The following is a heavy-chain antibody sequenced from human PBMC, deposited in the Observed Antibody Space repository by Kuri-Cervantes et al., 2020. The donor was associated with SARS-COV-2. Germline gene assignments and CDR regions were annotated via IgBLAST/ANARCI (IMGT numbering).Heavy chain of an antibody. J-gene: IGHJ5*02. CDR3: ARGRGDYDFWSGYENWFDP. CDR1: GGTFTSYD. V-gene: IGHV1-8*02. Sequence: ASVKVSCKASGGTFTSYDINWVRQATGQGLEWMGWMNPNSGNTGYAQKFQGRVTMTRNTSISTAYMELSSLRSEDTAVYYCARGRGDYDFWSGYENWFDPWGQGTLVTVSS. CDR2: MNPNSGNT. D-gene: IGHD3-3*01.